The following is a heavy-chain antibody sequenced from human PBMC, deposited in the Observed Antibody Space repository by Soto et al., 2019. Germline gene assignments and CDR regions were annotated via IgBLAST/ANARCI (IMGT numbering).Heavy chain of an antibody. Sequence: VSVKVSCKVSGYTLSELSMHWVRQAPGKGLEWMGGFDPEDGETIYAQKFQGRVTMTEDTSTDTAYMELSSLRSEDTAVYYCATAYSSGWYYFDYWGQGTLVTVSS. CDR2: FDPEDGET. CDR3: ATAYSSGWYYFDY. CDR1: GYTLSELS. V-gene: IGHV1-24*01. D-gene: IGHD6-19*01. J-gene: IGHJ4*02.